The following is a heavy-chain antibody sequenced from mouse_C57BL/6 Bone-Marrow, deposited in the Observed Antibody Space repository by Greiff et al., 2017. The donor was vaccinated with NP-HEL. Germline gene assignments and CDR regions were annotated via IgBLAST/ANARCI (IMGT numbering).Heavy chain of an antibody. CDR3: ARVVATDYAMDY. CDR2: IHPNSGST. CDR1: GYTFTSYW. Sequence: QVQLQQSGAELVKPGASVKLSCKASGYTFTSYWMHWVKQRPGQGLEWIGMIHPNSGSTNYNEKFKSKATLTVDKSSSTAYMQLSSLTSEDSAVYYCARVVATDYAMDYWGQGTSVTVSS. V-gene: IGHV1-64*01. D-gene: IGHD1-1*01. J-gene: IGHJ4*01.